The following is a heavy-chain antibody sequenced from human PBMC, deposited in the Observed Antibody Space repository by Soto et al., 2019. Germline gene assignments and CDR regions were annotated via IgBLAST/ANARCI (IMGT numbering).Heavy chain of an antibody. J-gene: IGHJ6*02. Sequence: EVQVLESGGGLVQPGGSLRLSCAASGFTFSSYAMSWVRQAPGKGLEWVSAISGSGGSTYHADSVKGRFTISRDNSKNTLHLQLNSLRAEDTAVYYCALTIFRGGSSMDVWGQGTTVTVSS. V-gene: IGHV3-23*01. CDR3: ALTIFRGGSSMDV. D-gene: IGHD3-10*01. CDR1: GFTFSSYA. CDR2: ISGSGGST.